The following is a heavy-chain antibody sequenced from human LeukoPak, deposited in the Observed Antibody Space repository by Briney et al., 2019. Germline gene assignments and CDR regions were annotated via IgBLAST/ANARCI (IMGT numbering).Heavy chain of an antibody. Sequence: GASVKVSCKASGGTFSSYAISWVRQAPGQGLEWMGRIIPILGIANYAQKFQGRVTITADKSTSTAYMELSSLRSEDTAVYYCASGRGSIVGATPFDYWGQGTLVTVSS. CDR1: GGTFSSYA. CDR2: IIPILGIA. D-gene: IGHD1-26*01. CDR3: ASGRGSIVGATPFDY. V-gene: IGHV1-69*04. J-gene: IGHJ4*02.